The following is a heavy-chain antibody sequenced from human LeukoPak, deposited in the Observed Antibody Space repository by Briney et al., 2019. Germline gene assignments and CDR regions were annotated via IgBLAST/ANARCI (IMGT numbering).Heavy chain of an antibody. J-gene: IGHJ4*02. Sequence: GGSLRLSCAASGFTFINAWMAWVRQAPGKGLEWVGRSKAKAHGGTIEYAAPVKGRFTISRDDSKNTLYLQMNSLKTEDTAVYYCTTDGVGVEGATYDNWGQGTLVSVSS. CDR2: SKAKAHGGTI. CDR1: GFTFINAW. V-gene: IGHV3-15*01. CDR3: TTDGVGVEGATYDN. D-gene: IGHD1-26*01.